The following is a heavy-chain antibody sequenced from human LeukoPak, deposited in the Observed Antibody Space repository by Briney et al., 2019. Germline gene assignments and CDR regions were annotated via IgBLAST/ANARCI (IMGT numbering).Heavy chain of an antibody. V-gene: IGHV3-53*01. J-gene: IGHJ4*02. CDR1: GFTVSSNY. Sequence: GGSLRLSCAVSGFTVSSNYMSWVRQAPGKELEWVSVIYSGGSTYHADSVKGRFTISGDNSKNTLYLQMNSLRAEDTAVYYCAKDEGYYDSSGYSPCYWGQGTLVTVSS. CDR3: AKDEGYYDSSGYSPCY. CDR2: IYSGGST. D-gene: IGHD3-22*01.